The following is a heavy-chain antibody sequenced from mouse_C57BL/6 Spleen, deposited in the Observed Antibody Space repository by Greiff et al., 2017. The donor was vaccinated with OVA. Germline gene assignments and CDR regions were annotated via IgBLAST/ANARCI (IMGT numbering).Heavy chain of an antibody. J-gene: IGHJ4*01. Sequence: EVKLMESGGGLVKPGGSLKLSCAASGFTFSDDGMHWVRQAPEKGLEWVAYISSGSSTIYYADTVKGRFTISRDNAKNTLFLQMTSLRSEDTAMYYCARMVTTMDYWGQGTSVTVSS. CDR2: ISSGSSTI. V-gene: IGHV5-17*01. D-gene: IGHD2-3*01. CDR1: GFTFSDDG. CDR3: ARMVTTMDY.